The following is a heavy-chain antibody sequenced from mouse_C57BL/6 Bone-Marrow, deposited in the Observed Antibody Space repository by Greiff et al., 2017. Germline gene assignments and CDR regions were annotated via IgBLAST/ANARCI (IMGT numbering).Heavy chain of an antibody. CDR2: ISSGGSYT. Sequence: EVNVVESGGDLVKPGGSLKLSCAASGFTFSSYGMSWVRQTTDKRLEWVATISSGGSYTYYPDSVKGRFTISRDNAKNTLYLQMSSLKSEDTAMYYCARSFYDWFAYWGQGTLVTVSA. J-gene: IGHJ3*01. V-gene: IGHV5-6*01. CDR3: ARSFYDWFAY. D-gene: IGHD2-3*01. CDR1: GFTFSSYG.